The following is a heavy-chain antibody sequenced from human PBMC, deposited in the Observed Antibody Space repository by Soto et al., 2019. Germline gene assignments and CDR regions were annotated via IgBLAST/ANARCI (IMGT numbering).Heavy chain of an antibody. V-gene: IGHV3-48*01. D-gene: IGHD3-10*01. CDR3: ARPYYGSGSYYLDY. Sequence: PVGSLRLSCAASGGTFSSYSMNWVRQAPGKGLEWVSYISSSSSTIYYADSVKGRFTISRDNAKNSLYLQMNSLRAEDTAVYFCARPYYGSGSYYLDYPGPGTLVPLPS. CDR1: GGTFSSYS. CDR2: ISSSSSTI. J-gene: IGHJ4*02.